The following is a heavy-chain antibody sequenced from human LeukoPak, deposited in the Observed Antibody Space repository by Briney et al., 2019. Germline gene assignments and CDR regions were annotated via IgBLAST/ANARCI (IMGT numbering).Heavy chain of an antibody. V-gene: IGHV4-59*08. Sequence: ASETLSLTCTVSGGSISSYYWSWIRQPPGKGLEWIGYIYYSGSTNYNPSLKSRVTISVDTSKNQFSLKLSSVTAADTAVYYCARSITMIVGGDAFDIWGQGTMVTVSS. J-gene: IGHJ3*02. CDR2: IYYSGST. CDR1: GGSISSYY. D-gene: IGHD3-22*01. CDR3: ARSITMIVGGDAFDI.